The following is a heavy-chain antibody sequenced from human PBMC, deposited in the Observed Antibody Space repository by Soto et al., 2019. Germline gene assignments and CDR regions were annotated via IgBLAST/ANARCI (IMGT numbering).Heavy chain of an antibody. V-gene: IGHV3-15*01. Sequence: GGSLRLSCTASGFTFNDAYLTWVRQAPGTGLEWVGRIKSKTDGGTTDYAAPVKGRFTISRDDSKNTLYLQMNSLKTEDTAVYYCTTARWYFDWYPFDYWGQGTLVTVSS. D-gene: IGHD3-9*01. CDR2: IKSKTDGGTT. CDR3: TTARWYFDWYPFDY. J-gene: IGHJ4*02. CDR1: GFTFNDAY.